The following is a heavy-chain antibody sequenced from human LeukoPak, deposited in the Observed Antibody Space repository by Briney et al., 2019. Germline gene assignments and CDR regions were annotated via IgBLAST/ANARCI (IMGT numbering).Heavy chain of an antibody. J-gene: IGHJ4*02. V-gene: IGHV4-39*01. CDR2: MHYSGST. Sequence: PSETLSLTCTVSGGSISSSSYYWVWIRQPPGKGLEWIGNMHYSGSTYYNPSLKSRVAISVDTSKNQFSLKLSSVTAADTAVYYCVRRVSSTSWFDYWGQGTLVTVSS. CDR1: GGSISSSSYY. D-gene: IGHD2-2*01. CDR3: VRRVSSTSWFDY.